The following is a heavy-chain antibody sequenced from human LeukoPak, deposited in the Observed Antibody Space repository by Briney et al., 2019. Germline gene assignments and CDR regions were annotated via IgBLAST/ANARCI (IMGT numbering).Heavy chain of an antibody. D-gene: IGHD2-15*01. Sequence: ASVKVSCKVSGYTLTELSMHWVRQAPGKGLEWMGGFDPEDGETIYAQKFQGRVTMTEDTSTDTAYMELSSLRSEDTAVYYCATDRYCSGGSCYLGVTDAFDIWGQGTMVTVSS. J-gene: IGHJ3*02. CDR1: GYTLTELS. CDR3: ATDRYCSGGSCYLGVTDAFDI. V-gene: IGHV1-24*01. CDR2: FDPEDGET.